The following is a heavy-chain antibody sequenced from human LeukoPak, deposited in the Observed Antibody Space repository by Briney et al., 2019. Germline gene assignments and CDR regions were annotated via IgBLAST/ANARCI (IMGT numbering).Heavy chain of an antibody. CDR2: ISYDGSNK. D-gene: IGHD4-17*01. CDR1: GFTFSSYA. J-gene: IGHJ4*02. Sequence: GGSLRLSCAASGFTFSSYAMPWVRQAPGKGLEWVAVISYDGSNKYYADSVKGRFTISRDNAKNSLYLQMNSLRAEDTAVYYCARPDAYGDYGVYWGQGTLVTVSS. CDR3: ARPDAYGDYGVY. V-gene: IGHV3-30-3*01.